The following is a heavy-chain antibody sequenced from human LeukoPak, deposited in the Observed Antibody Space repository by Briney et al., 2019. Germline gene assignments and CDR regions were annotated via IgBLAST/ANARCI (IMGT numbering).Heavy chain of an antibody. Sequence: ASVKVSCKASGYTFTSYGISWVRQAPGQGLEWMGGIIPIFGTANYAQKFQGRVTITADESTSTAYMELSSLRSEDTAVYYCARDRGYSYGALLAYHYYMDVWGKGTTVTISS. CDR3: ARDRGYSYGALLAYHYYMDV. V-gene: IGHV1-69*13. D-gene: IGHD5-18*01. CDR2: IIPIFGTA. CDR1: GYTFTSYG. J-gene: IGHJ6*03.